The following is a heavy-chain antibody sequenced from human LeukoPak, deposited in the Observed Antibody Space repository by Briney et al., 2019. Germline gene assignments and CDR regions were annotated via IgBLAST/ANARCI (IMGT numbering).Heavy chain of an antibody. V-gene: IGHV3-23*01. Sequence: GGSLRLSCAASGFTFSSYAMSWVRQAPGKGLEWVSVISGSGGSTYYRDSVKGLFTISRDNSKNTLYLQMNSLRAEDTAVYYCAKDGTTTITFDYWGQGTLVTVSS. D-gene: IGHD1-1*01. CDR2: ISGSGGST. J-gene: IGHJ4*02. CDR1: GFTFSSYA. CDR3: AKDGTTTITFDY.